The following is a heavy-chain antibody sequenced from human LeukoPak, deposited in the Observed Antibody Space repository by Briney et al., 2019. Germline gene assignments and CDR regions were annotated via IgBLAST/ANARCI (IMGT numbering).Heavy chain of an antibody. J-gene: IGHJ4*02. Sequence: PSETLSLTCTVSGGSISSSPYYWDWIRQPPGKGLEWIGSFSYSGSTYYNPSLKSRVTISVDTSKNQFSLRLSSVTAADTAIFYCARRTFPLYFDYWGQGTLVTVSS. D-gene: IGHD2/OR15-2a*01. CDR1: GGSISSSPYY. CDR3: ARRTFPLYFDY. CDR2: FSYSGST. V-gene: IGHV4-39*01.